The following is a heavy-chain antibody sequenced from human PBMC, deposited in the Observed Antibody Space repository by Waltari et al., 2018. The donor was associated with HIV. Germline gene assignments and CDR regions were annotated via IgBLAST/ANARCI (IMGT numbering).Heavy chain of an antibody. CDR3: AKDEVVVVPAFGWFDP. D-gene: IGHD2-2*01. V-gene: IGHV3-23*01. J-gene: IGHJ5*02. CDR2: ISGSGGST. CDR1: GFTFSSYA. Sequence: EVQLLESGGGLVQPGGSLRLSCAASGFTFSSYAMSWVRQAPGKGLEWVSAISGSGGSTYYADSVKGRFTISRDNSKNTLYLQMNSLRAEDTAVYYCAKDEVVVVPAFGWFDPWGQGTLVTVSS.